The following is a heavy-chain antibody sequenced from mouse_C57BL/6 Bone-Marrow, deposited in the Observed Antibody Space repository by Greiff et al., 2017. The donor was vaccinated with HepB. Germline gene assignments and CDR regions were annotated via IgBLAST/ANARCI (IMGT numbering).Heavy chain of an antibody. V-gene: IGHV5-17*01. CDR2: ISSGSCTI. CDR1: GFTFSDYG. CDR3: ANEISPNYYAMDY. J-gene: IGHJ4*01. Sequence: EVHLVESGGGLVKPGGSLKLSCAASGFTFSDYGMHWVRQAPEKGLEWVAYISSGSCTIYYADTVKGRFTISTDNAKNTLLLEMTSERSEDTAMYYYANEISPNYYAMDYWGQGTSVTVSS.